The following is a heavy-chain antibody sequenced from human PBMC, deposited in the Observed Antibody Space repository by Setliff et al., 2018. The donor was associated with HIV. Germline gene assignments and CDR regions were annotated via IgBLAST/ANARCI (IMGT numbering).Heavy chain of an antibody. V-gene: IGHV3-23*01. CDR1: GFTFRSYA. CDR3: AKDGDTTGWYYFDY. D-gene: IGHD6-19*01. Sequence: PGGSLRLSCAVSGFTFRSYAMSWVRQSPGKGLEWVSTISGSGGSTYYADSVNGRFTISRDNSKNTLYLQMSGLRAEDTAVYYCAKDGDTTGWYYFDYWGHGTRVTVSS. CDR2: ISGSGGST. J-gene: IGHJ4*01.